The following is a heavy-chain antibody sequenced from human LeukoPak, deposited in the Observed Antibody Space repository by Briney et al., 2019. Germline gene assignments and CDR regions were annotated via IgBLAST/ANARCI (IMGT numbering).Heavy chain of an antibody. CDR2: IRYDGSNK. CDR1: GFTFSSYG. J-gene: IGHJ3*02. V-gene: IGHV3-30*02. Sequence: GGSLRLSCAASGFTFSSYGMHWVRQAPGKGLEWVAFIRYDGSNKYYADSVKGRFTISRDNSKNTLYLQMNSLRAEDTAVYYCAKGDYDSQPGLQGDAFDIWGQGTMVTVSS. CDR3: AKGDYDSQPGLQGDAFDI. D-gene: IGHD3-22*01.